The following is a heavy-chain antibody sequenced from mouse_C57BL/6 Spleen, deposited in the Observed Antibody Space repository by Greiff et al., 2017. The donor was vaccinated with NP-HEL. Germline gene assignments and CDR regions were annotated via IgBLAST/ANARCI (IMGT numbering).Heavy chain of an antibody. J-gene: IGHJ4*01. V-gene: IGHV1-18*01. CDR1: GYTFTDYN. Sequence: EVQLQQSGPELVKPGASVKISCKASGYTFTDYNMDWVKQSHGKSLEWIGDINPNNGGTIYNQKFKGKATLTVDKSSSTAYMELRSLTSEDTAVYYCARWSDYYLYAMDYWGQGTSVTVSS. CDR2: INPNNGGT. CDR3: ARWSDYYLYAMDY. D-gene: IGHD1-1*01.